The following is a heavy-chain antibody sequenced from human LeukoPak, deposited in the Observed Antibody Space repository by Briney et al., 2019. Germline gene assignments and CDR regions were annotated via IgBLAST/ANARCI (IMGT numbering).Heavy chain of an antibody. J-gene: IGHJ4*02. V-gene: IGHV4-39*01. Sequence: NASETLSLTCTVSGGSVSRSSYYWGWIRQPPGKGLEWIGSISYSGSTYYNPSLKSRVTISVDTSKNQFSLKLSSVTAADTAVYYCARHLSLFGVVNYFDYWGQGTLVTVSS. CDR1: GGSVSRSSYY. CDR2: ISYSGST. D-gene: IGHD3-3*02. CDR3: ARHLSLFGVVNYFDY.